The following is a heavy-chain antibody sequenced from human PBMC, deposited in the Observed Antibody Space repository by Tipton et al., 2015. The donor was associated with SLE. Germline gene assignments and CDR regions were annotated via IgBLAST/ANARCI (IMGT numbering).Heavy chain of an antibody. J-gene: IGHJ4*02. CDR2: IRYDGGND. V-gene: IGHV3-30*02. D-gene: IGHD5-18*01. CDR3: ASEYSYGLDY. CDR1: GFKFSSYG. Sequence: GSLRLSCAASGFKFSSYGMHWVRQAPGKGLEWVSFIRYDGGNDYFADSVKGRFTISRDNAKNSLYLQMNSLRAEDTAVYYCASEYSYGLDYWGQGTLVTVSS.